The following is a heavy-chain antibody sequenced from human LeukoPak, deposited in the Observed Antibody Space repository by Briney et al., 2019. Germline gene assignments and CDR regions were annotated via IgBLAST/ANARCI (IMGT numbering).Heavy chain of an antibody. J-gene: IGHJ5*02. CDR2: ISAYNGNR. CDR1: DYTFTNYG. D-gene: IGHD6-13*01. V-gene: IGHV1-18*01. Sequence: GASVKVSCKASDYTFTNYGISWVRQAPGQGLEWMGWISAYNGNRNYAQKLKGRVTMTTDTSTSTAYMELRSLRSDDTAVYYCATTTREYSSSWYPWFDPWGQGTLVTVSP. CDR3: ATTTREYSSSWYPWFDP.